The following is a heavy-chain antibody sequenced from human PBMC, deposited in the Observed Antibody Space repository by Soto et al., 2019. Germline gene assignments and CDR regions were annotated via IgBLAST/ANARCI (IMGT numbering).Heavy chain of an antibody. D-gene: IGHD1-26*01. Sequence: EEQLVESGGGLVQPGRSLRLSCAASGFIFDDYAMHWVRRPPGKGLEWSSVISWNSGSIGYADSVKARFTISRDNDKKTLYLQMNSLRAEDTALYYCAKDISGRGSFYYYYGMDVWGQGTTVTVSS. CDR3: AKDISGRGSFYYYYGMDV. V-gene: IGHV3-9*01. CDR1: GFIFDDYA. J-gene: IGHJ6*02. CDR2: ISWNSGSI.